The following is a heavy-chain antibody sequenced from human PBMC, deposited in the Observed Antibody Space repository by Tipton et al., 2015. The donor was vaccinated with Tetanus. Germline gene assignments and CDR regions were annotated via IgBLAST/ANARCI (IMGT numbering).Heavy chain of an antibody. CDR2: ISPFNENV. V-gene: IGHV1-18*01. D-gene: IGHD3/OR15-3a*01. Sequence: QLVQSGAEVKKPGASVKVPCKASGYTFTHYGVNWVRQAPGQGLEWMGWISPFNENVNYAEKFQGRLTMTTDRSTATVYMDLRSLRSDDTAVYYCARGRGLGPHEYFEHWGQGTLVTASS. J-gene: IGHJ5*02. CDR3: ARGRGLGPHEYFEH. CDR1: GYTFTHYG.